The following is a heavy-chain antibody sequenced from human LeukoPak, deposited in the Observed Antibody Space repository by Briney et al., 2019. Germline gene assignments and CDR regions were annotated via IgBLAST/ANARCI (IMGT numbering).Heavy chain of an antibody. Sequence: PSETLSLTCTVSGGSISSYYWSWIRQPPGKGLEWIGYIYHSGSTNYNPSLKSRVTISVDTSKNQFSLKLSSVTAADTAVYYCARDRTTVTTQPYYYYYGMDVWGQGTTVTVSS. V-gene: IGHV4-59*01. CDR2: IYHSGST. J-gene: IGHJ6*02. CDR1: GGSISSYY. CDR3: ARDRTTVTTQPYYYYYGMDV. D-gene: IGHD4-11*01.